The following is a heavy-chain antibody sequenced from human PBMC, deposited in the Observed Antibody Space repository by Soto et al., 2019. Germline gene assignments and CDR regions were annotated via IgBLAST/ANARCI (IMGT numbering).Heavy chain of an antibody. D-gene: IGHD1-26*01. CDR1: GFTFSDYY. CDR2: ISSSSSYA. CDR3: ARYSRSPLGMDV. J-gene: IGHJ6*02. Sequence: GGSLRLSCAASGFTFSDYYMNWIRQAPGKGLEWVSYISSSSSYAIYAGSVKGRFTVSRDNAKNSLFLQMNSLRAEDTAIYYCARYSRSPLGMDVWGQGTTVTVSS. V-gene: IGHV3-11*06.